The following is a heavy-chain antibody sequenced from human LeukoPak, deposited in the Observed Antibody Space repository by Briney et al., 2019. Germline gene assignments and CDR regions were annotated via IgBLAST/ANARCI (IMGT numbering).Heavy chain of an antibody. CDR3: ARRTDSGWKWFDP. Sequence: DSLKISCKASGYRFTSYWIGWVRQMPGKGLEWMGVIHPGEYERRYSPSFEGQVTISADKSTSTAYMQWSSLKASDTAMYYCARRTDSGWKWFDPWGQGTLVTVSS. CDR2: IHPGEYER. D-gene: IGHD6-25*01. V-gene: IGHV5-51*01. J-gene: IGHJ5*02. CDR1: GYRFTSYW.